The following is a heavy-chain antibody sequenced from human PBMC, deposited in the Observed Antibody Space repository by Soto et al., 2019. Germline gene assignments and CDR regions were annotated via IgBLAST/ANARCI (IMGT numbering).Heavy chain of an antibody. CDR3: ARHCSGGSCHYYYMDV. Sequence: PSETLSLTCTVSGDSISSDYYHWTWIRQSPGRGLEWLGYVYYGGNTNYNPSLESRVTISLDTSKNQFSLKMSSVTATDTAVYYCARHCSGGSCHYYYMDVWGKGITVTVSS. J-gene: IGHJ6*03. CDR1: GDSISSDYYH. CDR2: VYYGGNT. V-gene: IGHV4-61*01. D-gene: IGHD2-15*01.